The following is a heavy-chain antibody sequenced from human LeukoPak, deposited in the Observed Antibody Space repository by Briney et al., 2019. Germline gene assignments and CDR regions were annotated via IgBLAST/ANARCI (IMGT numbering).Heavy chain of an antibody. Sequence: SETLSLTCTVSGGSISSGGYYWSWIRQPPGKGLEWIGYIYQSGSTYYNPSLKSRVTISVDRSKNQFSLKLSSVTAADTAVYYCARDPVYSSGFYFDYWGQGTLVTVSS. D-gene: IGHD6-19*01. J-gene: IGHJ4*02. CDR2: IYQSGST. CDR3: ARDPVYSSGFYFDY. CDR1: GGSISSGGYY. V-gene: IGHV4-30-2*01.